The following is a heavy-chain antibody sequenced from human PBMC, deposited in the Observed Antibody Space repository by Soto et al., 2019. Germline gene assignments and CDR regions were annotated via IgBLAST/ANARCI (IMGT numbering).Heavy chain of an antibody. V-gene: IGHV5-10-1*01. D-gene: IGHD5-18*01. CDR1: GYSFTSYW. Sequence: ESLKISCKGSGYSFTSYWISWVRQMPGKGLEWMGRIDPSDSYTNYSPSFQGHVTISADKSISTAYLQWSSLKASDTAMYYCASTANVDTAMVYGSVWGQGTMVTVSS. CDR3: ASTANVDTAMVYGSV. J-gene: IGHJ3*01. CDR2: IDPSDSYT.